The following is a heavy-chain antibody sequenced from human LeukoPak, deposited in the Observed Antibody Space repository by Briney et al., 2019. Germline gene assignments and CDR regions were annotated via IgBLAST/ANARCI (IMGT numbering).Heavy chain of an antibody. J-gene: IGHJ5*01. V-gene: IGHV4-59*01. CDR1: GDSFRSYY. CDR2: IYYSGST. Sequence: SETLSLTCTVSGDSFRSYYWSWIRQPPGKGLEWIGYIYYSGSTNYNPSLKSRVTISVDTSKNQFSLKLNSVTAADTAVYYCARGRNLGWFDYWGQGTLVTVSS. CDR3: ARGRNLGWFDY. D-gene: IGHD3-16*01.